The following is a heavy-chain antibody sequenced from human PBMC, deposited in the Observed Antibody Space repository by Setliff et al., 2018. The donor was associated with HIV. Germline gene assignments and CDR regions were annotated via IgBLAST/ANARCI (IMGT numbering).Heavy chain of an antibody. CDR2: IYYSGSP. Sequence: SETLSLTCTVSGGSISSGGYYWSWIRQHPGKGLEWIGYIYYSGSPSYNPSLKSRTTISVDTSKNEFSLKLSSVTAADTAVYYCARMGAARPLYYYGMDVWGRGTTVTVSS. CDR1: GGSISSGGYY. CDR3: ARMGAARPLYYYGMDV. D-gene: IGHD6-6*01. V-gene: IGHV4-31*03. J-gene: IGHJ6*02.